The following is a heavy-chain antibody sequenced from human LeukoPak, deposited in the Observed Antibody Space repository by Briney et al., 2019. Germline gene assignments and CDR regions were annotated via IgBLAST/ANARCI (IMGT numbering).Heavy chain of an antibody. J-gene: IGHJ4*02. CDR2: ISAYNGNT. V-gene: IGHV1-18*01. CDR3: ARVSHDYVWGSYRYRFDY. D-gene: IGHD3-16*02. CDR1: GYTFTSYG. Sequence: ASVKVSCKASGYTFTSYGISWVRHAPGQGLEWVGWISAYNGNTNYAQKLQGRVTMTTDTSPSTDYMELRSLRSDDTAVYYCARVSHDYVWGSYRYRFDYWGQGTLVTVSS.